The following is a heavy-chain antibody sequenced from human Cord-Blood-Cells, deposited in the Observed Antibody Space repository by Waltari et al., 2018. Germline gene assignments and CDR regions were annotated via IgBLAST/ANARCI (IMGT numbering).Heavy chain of an antibody. V-gene: IGHV3-7*01. CDR3: ARGGYYAEYFQH. Sequence: EVQLVESGGGLVQPGGSLRLSCAAPGFTFRSNWVSWVRQAAGNGWEWVANIKQEGSGKYYVDPVKGRFNISSDNAKKSLYLQTNSLRAEDTDVYYCARGGYYAEYFQHWGQGTLVTVS. D-gene: IGHD2-21*01. CDR2: IKQEGSGK. CDR1: GFTFRSNW. J-gene: IGHJ1*01.